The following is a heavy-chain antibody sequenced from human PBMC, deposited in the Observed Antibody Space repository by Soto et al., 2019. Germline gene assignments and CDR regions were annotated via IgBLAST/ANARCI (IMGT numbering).Heavy chain of an antibody. Sequence: PGGSLRLSCAASGFTFSSYAMSRVRQAPGKGLEWVSAISGSGGSTYYADSVKGRFTISRDNSKNTLYLQMNSLRAEDTAVYSFANVGYKAKNYYYYGMDVWGQGTTVTVSS. V-gene: IGHV3-23*01. J-gene: IGHJ6*02. CDR2: ISGSGGST. CDR3: ANVGYKAKNYYYYGMDV. D-gene: IGHD1-20*01. CDR1: GFTFSSYA.